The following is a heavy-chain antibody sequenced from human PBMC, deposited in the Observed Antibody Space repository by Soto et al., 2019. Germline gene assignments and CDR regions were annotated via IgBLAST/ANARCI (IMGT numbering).Heavy chain of an antibody. D-gene: IGHD3-10*01. CDR3: ARAVGGSGEN. CDR2: ISYDGSYE. Sequence: QVQLVESGGGVVQPGRSLRLSCAASGFTFSNYAMHWVRQAPGKGLEWVALISYDGSYEYYADSVKGRFTISRDNSKNTLYLQMNSLRVEDTAVYYCARAVGGSGENGGQGTLVTVSS. V-gene: IGHV3-30-3*01. J-gene: IGHJ4*02. CDR1: GFTFSNYA.